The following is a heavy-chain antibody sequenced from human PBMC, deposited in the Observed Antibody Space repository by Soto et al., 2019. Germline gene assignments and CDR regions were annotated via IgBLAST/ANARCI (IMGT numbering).Heavy chain of an antibody. Sequence: EVQLVESGGDLVQPGGSLRLSCKVSGFTFSDHYMDWVRQTPGKGLEWLGRSKTKTYNYVTDYAASVKGRFIISRDDSKNFLYLQMNSLNTEDTDVYYCVRGPNSFDFWGQGSLVTVSS. V-gene: IGHV3-72*01. CDR3: VRGPNSFDF. CDR2: SKTKTYNYVT. J-gene: IGHJ4*02. CDR1: GFTFSDHY.